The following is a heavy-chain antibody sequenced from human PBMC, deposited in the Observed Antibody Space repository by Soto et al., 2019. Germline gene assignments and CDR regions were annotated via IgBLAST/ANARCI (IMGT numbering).Heavy chain of an antibody. J-gene: IGHJ3*02. CDR3: ARQLGQYSSSWYAFDI. Sequence: HGESLKISCKGSGYSFTSYWIGWVRQMPGKGLEWMGIIYPGDSDTRYSPSFQGQVTISADKSISTAYLQWSSLRASDTAIYYCARQLGQYSSSWYAFDIWGQGTMVTVSS. D-gene: IGHD6-13*01. CDR1: GYSFTSYW. V-gene: IGHV5-51*01. CDR2: IYPGDSDT.